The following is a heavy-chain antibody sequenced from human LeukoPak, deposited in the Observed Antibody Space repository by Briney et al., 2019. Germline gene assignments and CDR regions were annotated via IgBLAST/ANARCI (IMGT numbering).Heavy chain of an antibody. J-gene: IGHJ4*02. CDR2: INGDGSVT. V-gene: IGHV3-74*01. CDR3: GSSSSTCCDY. D-gene: IGHD2-2*01. Sequence: GGSLRLSCAASGITFRSNWMHWVRQAPGKGLVWVSRINGDGSVTNYADSVKGRFTISRDNAKNTLYLQMNSLRAEDTAVYYCGSSSSTCCDYWGQGALVTVSS. CDR1: GITFRSNW.